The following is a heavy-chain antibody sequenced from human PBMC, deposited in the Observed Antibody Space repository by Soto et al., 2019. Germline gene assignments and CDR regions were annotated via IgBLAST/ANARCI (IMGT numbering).Heavy chain of an antibody. V-gene: IGHV3-30*18. CDR2: ISYDGSNK. CDR3: AKVPAYSSGWYFQYYYYGMDV. Sequence: QVQLVESGGGVVQPGRSLRLSCAASGFTFSSYGMHWVRQAPGKGLEWVAVISYDGSNKYYADSVKGRFTISRDNSKNPLYLQMNSLRAEDTAVYYCAKVPAYSSGWYFQYYYYGMDVWGQGTTVTVSS. CDR1: GFTFSSYG. D-gene: IGHD6-19*01. J-gene: IGHJ6*02.